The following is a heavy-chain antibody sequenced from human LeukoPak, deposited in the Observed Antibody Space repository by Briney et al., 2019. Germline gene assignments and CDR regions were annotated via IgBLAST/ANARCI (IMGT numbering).Heavy chain of an antibody. CDR2: IYTSGST. J-gene: IGHJ4*02. V-gene: IGHV4-4*09. D-gene: IGHD3-22*01. CDR1: GGSISSYY. CDR3: ARLSSGYYYADY. Sequence: PSETLSLTCTVSGGSISSYYWSRIRQPPGKGLEWIGYIYTSGSTNYNPSLKSRVTISVDTSKNQFSLKLSSVTAADTAVYYCARLSSGYYYADYWGQGTLVTVSS.